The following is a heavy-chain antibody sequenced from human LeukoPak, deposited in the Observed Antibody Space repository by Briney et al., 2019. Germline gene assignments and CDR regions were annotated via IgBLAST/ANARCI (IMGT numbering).Heavy chain of an antibody. CDR1: SGSINSYY. V-gene: IGHV4-4*07. Sequence: SETLSLTCSVSSGSINSYYWGWVRQPAGRGLEWIGRIYTTGRADYDPSLQSRVAMSIDASQKQFSLNLKSVTAADTATYFRARHGYTASHFFLDYWSQGAPATVSS. D-gene: IGHD5-18*01. CDR3: ARHGYTASHFFLDY. CDR2: IYTTGRA. J-gene: IGHJ4*02.